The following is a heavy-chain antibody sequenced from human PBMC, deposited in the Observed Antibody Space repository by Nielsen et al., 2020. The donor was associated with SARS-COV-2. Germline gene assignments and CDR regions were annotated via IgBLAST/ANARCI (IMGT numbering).Heavy chain of an antibody. CDR3: AREVGATVRSYFDF. D-gene: IGHD1-26*01. Sequence: GRSLRLSCAASGFTFSSYAMNWVRQAPGKGLEWAAVISSDGSETHYADSVKGRFTISRDNSKNTLYLQMNSLRGDDTAVYYCAREVGATVRSYFDFWGQGTLVTVSS. V-gene: IGHV3-30*04. CDR1: GFTFSSYA. J-gene: IGHJ4*02. CDR2: ISSDGSET.